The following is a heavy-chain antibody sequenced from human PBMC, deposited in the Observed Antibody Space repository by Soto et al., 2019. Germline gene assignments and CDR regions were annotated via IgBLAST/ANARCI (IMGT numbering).Heavy chain of an antibody. J-gene: IGHJ3*01. D-gene: IGHD3-10*01. CDR1: GGYIRNYY. V-gene: IGHV4-59*08. CDR3: AATTISQGSAFDV. Sequence: SETLSLTCSLSGGYIRNYYWSWIRQPPGKGLEWFGYVYFNGSTNYNPSLKSRVTISVDTSKNQFSLNLNSVTAADTAVYYCAATTISQGSAFDVWGQGIAVTVSS. CDR2: VYFNGST.